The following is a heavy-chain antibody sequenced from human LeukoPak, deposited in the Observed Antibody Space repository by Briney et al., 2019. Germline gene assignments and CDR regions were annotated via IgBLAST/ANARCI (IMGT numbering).Heavy chain of an antibody. Sequence: PSETLSLTCTVSGGSINFYYWSWIRQPAGKGLEWIGRIYSTGSTNYSPSLKSRVTISVDTSKNQFSLKLSSVTAADTAVYYCARSIVVVTASDYWGQGTLVTVSS. V-gene: IGHV4-4*07. CDR2: IYSTGST. D-gene: IGHD2-21*02. CDR1: GGSINFYY. J-gene: IGHJ4*02. CDR3: ARSIVVVTASDY.